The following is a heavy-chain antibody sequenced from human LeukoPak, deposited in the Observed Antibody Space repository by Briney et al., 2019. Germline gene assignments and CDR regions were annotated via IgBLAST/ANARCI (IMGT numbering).Heavy chain of an antibody. J-gene: IGHJ4*02. V-gene: IGHV1-24*01. CDR1: GYTLTELS. CDR3: ATAWITMVRGVITDY. Sequence: ASAKVSCKVSGYTLTELSMHWVRQAPGKGLEWMGGFDPEDGETIYAQWFQGRVTMTEDTSTDTAYMELSSLRSEDTAVYYCATAWITMVRGVITDYWGQGTLVTVSS. D-gene: IGHD3-10*01. CDR2: FDPEDGET.